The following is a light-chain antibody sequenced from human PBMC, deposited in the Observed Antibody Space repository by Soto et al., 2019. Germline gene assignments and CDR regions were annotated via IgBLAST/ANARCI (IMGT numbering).Light chain of an antibody. CDR2: EVT. Sequence: QSALTQPASVSGSPGQSITISCTGSGTDVGTYNFVSWFQRHPGKAPQLIIYEVTERPSGVSPRFSGSKSVNTASLTISGLRAEDEADYFYCSFAGRKTWVFGGGTKVTVL. CDR3: CSFAGRKTWV. CDR1: GTDVGTYNF. J-gene: IGLJ3*02. V-gene: IGLV2-23*02.